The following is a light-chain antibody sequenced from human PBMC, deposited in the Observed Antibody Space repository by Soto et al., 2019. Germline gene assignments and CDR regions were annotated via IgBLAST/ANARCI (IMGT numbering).Light chain of an antibody. V-gene: IGKV1-5*03. CDR1: QSISSW. CDR2: KAS. J-gene: IGKJ2*01. CDR3: QQYNSYPYT. Sequence: DIQMTQSPSTLSASVGDRVTITCRARQSISSWLAWYQQKPGKAPKLLIYKASSLESGVPSRFSGSGSWTEFTLTISSLQPDDFATYYCQQYNSYPYTFGQGTKLEIK.